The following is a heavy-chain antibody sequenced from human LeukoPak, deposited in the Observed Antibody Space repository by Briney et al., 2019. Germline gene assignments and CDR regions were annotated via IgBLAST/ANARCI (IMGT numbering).Heavy chain of an antibody. J-gene: IGHJ4*02. CDR3: GRRGSWGEPRPLDY. CDR2: IFYTGST. D-gene: IGHD3-16*01. V-gene: IGHV4-59*01. CDR1: GGAITNYY. Sequence: SETLSPTCGVSGGAITNYYWNWIRQAPGKGPEWLGYIFYTGSTTYNPSVKSRITISLDTSKKQISLKLRSVTAADTAVYYCGRRGSWGEPRPLDYWGQGSLVTVSS.